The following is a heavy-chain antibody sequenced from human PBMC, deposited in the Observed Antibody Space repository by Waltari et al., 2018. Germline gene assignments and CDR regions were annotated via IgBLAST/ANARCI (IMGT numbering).Heavy chain of an antibody. Sequence: QVQLVQSGAEVKKPGASVKVSCKASGYTFNNYNINWVRQATGQGLEWMGWRNPNGGYTGYAQNFQGRVTMTRDTSINTAYMELSSLTSEDTAVYYCARDTLNWGQGTLVTVSS. CDR2: RNPNGGYT. CDR3: ARDTLN. V-gene: IGHV1-8*01. J-gene: IGHJ4*02. CDR1: GYTFNNYN.